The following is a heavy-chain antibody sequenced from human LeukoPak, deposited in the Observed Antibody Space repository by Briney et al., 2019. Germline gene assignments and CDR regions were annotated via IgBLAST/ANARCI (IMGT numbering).Heavy chain of an antibody. J-gene: IGHJ4*02. CDR2: ISGSGGST. V-gene: IGHV3-23*01. CDR3: AKALWFGELGTDYFGY. CDR1: GFTFSSYA. Sequence: GGSLRLSCAASGFTFSSYAMSWVRQAPGKGLEWVSAISGSGGSTYYADSVKGRFTISRDDSKNTLYLQMNSLRAEDTALYYCAKALWFGELGTDYFGYWGQGTLVTVSS. D-gene: IGHD3-10*01.